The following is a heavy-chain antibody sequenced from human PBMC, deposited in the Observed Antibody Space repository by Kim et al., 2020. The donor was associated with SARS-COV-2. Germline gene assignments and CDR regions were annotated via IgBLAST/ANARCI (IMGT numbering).Heavy chain of an antibody. CDR3: AREGLNWFDP. D-gene: IGHD3-22*01. J-gene: IGHJ5*02. CDR2: GT. Sequence: GTNYAQKFQGRVTMTRDTSISTAYMELSRLRSDDTAVYYCAREGLNWFDPWGQGTLVTVSS. V-gene: IGHV1-2*02.